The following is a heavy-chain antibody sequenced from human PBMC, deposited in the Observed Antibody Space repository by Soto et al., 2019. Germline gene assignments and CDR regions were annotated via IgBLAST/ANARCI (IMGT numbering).Heavy chain of an antibody. Sequence: PSETLSLTCTVSGGSVSSNSYSWGWIRQSPGKGLEWIGTIYSSENTYYNPSLVSRVTISVDTSMNEFSLRLSSVTAADTAVYYCARLSGYCVSTSCHGYYGMDVWGQGTTVTVSS. CDR2: IYSSENT. CDR1: GGSVSSNSYS. CDR3: ARLSGYCVSTSCHGYYGMDV. V-gene: IGHV4-39*01. J-gene: IGHJ6*02. D-gene: IGHD2-2*03.